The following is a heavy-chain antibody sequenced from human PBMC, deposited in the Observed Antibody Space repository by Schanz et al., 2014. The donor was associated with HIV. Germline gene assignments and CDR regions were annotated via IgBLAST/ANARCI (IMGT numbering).Heavy chain of an antibody. V-gene: IGHV3-21*02. Sequence: EVQLVESGGRLVKPGGSLRLSCAASGFSFSYYGMNWVRQAPGKGLEWVSSISSNSAYIYYADSLKGRFTISRDNANNSLYRQRNSLSAEDTAVYYCARGSWYSSGWYDDYYYYEVDVGGQGTTVTVSS. CDR1: GFSFSYYG. CDR2: ISSNSAYI. J-gene: IGHJ6*02. D-gene: IGHD6-19*01. CDR3: ARGSWYSSGWYDDYYYYEVDV.